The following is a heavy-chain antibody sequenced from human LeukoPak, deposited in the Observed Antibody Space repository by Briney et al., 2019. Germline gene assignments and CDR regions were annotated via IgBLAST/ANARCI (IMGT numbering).Heavy chain of an antibody. D-gene: IGHD2-2*01. Sequence: ASVKVSCKASGYTFTSYGISWVRQAPGQELEWMGWISAYNGNTNYAQKLQGRVTMTTDTSTSTAYMELRSLRSDDTAVYYCARAYGGCSSTSCYPYYYGMDVWGQGTTVTVSS. V-gene: IGHV1-18*01. CDR2: ISAYNGNT. CDR3: ARAYGGCSSTSCYPYYYGMDV. J-gene: IGHJ6*02. CDR1: GYTFTSYG.